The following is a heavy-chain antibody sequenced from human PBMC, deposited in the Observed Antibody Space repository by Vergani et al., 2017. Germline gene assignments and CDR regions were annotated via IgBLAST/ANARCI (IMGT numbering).Heavy chain of an antibody. CDR2: IKSKTDGGTT. D-gene: IGHD3-16*01. Sequence: EVQLVESGGGLVQPGRSLRLSCAASGFTFDDYAMHWVRQAPGKGLEWVGRIKSKTDGGTTDYAAPVKGRFTISRDDSKNTLYLQMNSLKTEDTAVYYCTTVHLLRGGDWGQGTLVTVSS. J-gene: IGHJ4*02. CDR3: TTVHLLRGGD. V-gene: IGHV3-15*01. CDR1: GFTFDDYA.